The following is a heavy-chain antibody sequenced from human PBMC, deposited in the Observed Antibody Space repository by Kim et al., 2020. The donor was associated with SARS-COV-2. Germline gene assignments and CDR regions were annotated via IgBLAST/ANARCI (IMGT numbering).Heavy chain of an antibody. Sequence: GSGGSTYYADSVKGRFTISRDNSKNTLYLQMNSLRAEDTAVYYCATRGLDWGQGTLVTVSS. CDR2: GSGGST. J-gene: IGHJ4*02. D-gene: IGHD1-26*01. CDR3: ATRGLD. V-gene: IGHV3-23*01.